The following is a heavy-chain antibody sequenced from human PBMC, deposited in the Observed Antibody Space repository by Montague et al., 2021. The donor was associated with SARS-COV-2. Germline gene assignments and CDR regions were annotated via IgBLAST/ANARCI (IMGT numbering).Heavy chain of an antibody. D-gene: IGHD5/OR15-5a*01. CDR1: GFTFGDYA. Sequence: SLRLSCAASGFTFGDYAMNWVRQAPGKGLEWVSHISPSTYYVAYADSVMGRFIISRDNAKNSLYLQMNSLRDEDTALYYCVKDLKCHYTMDVWGQGATVTVSS. CDR3: VKDLKCHYTMDV. J-gene: IGHJ6*02. V-gene: IGHV3-9*01. CDR2: ISPSTYYV.